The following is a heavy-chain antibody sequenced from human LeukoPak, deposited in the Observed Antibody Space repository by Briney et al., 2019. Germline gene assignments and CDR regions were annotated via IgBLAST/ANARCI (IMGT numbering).Heavy chain of an antibody. D-gene: IGHD3-10*01. J-gene: IGHJ4*02. CDR3: AKDEHYYGSGSSLDY. V-gene: IGHV3-66*01. Sequence: AGGSLRLSCAASGFTVSSTYMSWVRQAPGKGLEWVSVIYSGGSTDYADSVKGRFTISRDNSKNTLYLQMNSLKAEDTAVYYCAKDEHYYGSGSSLDYWGQGTLVTVSS. CDR1: GFTVSSTY. CDR2: IYSGGST.